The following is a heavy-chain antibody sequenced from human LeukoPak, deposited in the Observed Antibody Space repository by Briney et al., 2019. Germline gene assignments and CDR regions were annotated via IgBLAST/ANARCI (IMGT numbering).Heavy chain of an antibody. CDR1: GFTFGDFP. CDR3: TRRSGRFEY. CDR2: IRAKAYGGTT. J-gene: IGHJ4*01. D-gene: IGHD2-15*01. Sequence: PGGSLRLSCAGSGFTFGDFPLTWVRQAPGKGLEWVGYIRAKAYGGTTEYAASAKGRFTISRDDPKRIAYLQMNSPQTEDTGIYYCTRRSGRFEYWGQGALVTVSS. V-gene: IGHV3-49*04.